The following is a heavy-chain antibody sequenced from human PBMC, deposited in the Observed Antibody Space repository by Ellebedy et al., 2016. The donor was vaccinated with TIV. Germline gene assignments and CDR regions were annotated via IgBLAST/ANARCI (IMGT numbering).Heavy chain of an antibody. J-gene: IGHJ4*02. CDR1: GASISSYY. Sequence: MPGGSLRLSCNVSGASISSYYWSWIRQPPGKGLEWIGYVYFTGTTNYNPSLESRVTISVDTSNDQFSLNLNSVTAADTAVYYCARIKTWYIGAWHVNFDSWGQGTLVTVSS. CDR3: ARIKTWYIGAWHVNFDS. V-gene: IGHV4-59*01. CDR2: VYFTGTT. D-gene: IGHD6-19*01.